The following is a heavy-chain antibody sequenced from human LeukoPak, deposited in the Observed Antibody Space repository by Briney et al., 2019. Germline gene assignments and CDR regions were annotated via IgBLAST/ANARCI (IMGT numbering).Heavy chain of an antibody. J-gene: IGHJ4*02. V-gene: IGHV3-23*01. CDR3: AKGTGYYDSSGYLDY. Sequence: PGGSLRLSCVASGFIFSNYAMSWVRQAPGKGLEWVSAISGSGGSTYYADSVKGRFTISRDNSKNTLYLQMNSLRAEDTAVYYCAKGTGYYDSSGYLDYWGQGTLVTVSS. CDR1: GFIFSNYA. D-gene: IGHD3-22*01. CDR2: ISGSGGST.